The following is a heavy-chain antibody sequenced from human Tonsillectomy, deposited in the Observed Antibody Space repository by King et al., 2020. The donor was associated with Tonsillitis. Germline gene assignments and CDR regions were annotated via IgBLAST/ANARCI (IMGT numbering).Heavy chain of an antibody. D-gene: IGHD5-18*01. J-gene: IGHJ4*02. V-gene: IGHV3-23*04. CDR3: AKDYTAIWAFFDY. Sequence: VQLVESGGGLVQPGGSLRLSCAASGFTFSSFAMTWVRQAPGKGLEWVSSISGSGGITYYADSVKGRFTISRDNSKNTVYLQMNYLGAEDTAIYYCAKDYTAIWAFFDYWGQGTLVTVSS. CDR1: GFTFSSFA. CDR2: ISGSGGIT.